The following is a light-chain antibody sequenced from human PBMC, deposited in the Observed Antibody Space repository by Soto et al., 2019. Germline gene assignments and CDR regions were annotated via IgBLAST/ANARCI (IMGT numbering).Light chain of an antibody. CDR3: QQYGSSPS. Sequence: EVVLTHSPVTLSLSPGESSALSCRASQSFRGLLAWYQQKPGQAPRLLIYDAYNRATGIPPRFSGSGSGTDFTLTISRLDPEDFAVYYCQQYGSSPSFGQGTKVDI. CDR2: DAY. CDR1: QSFRGL. V-gene: IGKV3-11*01. J-gene: IGKJ1*01.